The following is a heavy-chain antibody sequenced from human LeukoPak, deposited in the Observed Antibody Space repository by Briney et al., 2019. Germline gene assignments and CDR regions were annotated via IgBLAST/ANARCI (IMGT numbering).Heavy chain of an antibody. J-gene: IGHJ4*02. CDR1: GFNFRNNA. CDR3: TKDLHNWNDGDYFDS. D-gene: IGHD1-20*01. CDR2: ISGSGGAT. V-gene: IGHV3-23*01. Sequence: GGSLRLSCAASGFNFRNNAMSWVRQAPGKGLEWVSAISGSGGATYYADSVKGRFTISRDNSKNTLFLQMNSLRAEDTALYYSTKDLHNWNDGDYFDSWGQGTLVTVSS.